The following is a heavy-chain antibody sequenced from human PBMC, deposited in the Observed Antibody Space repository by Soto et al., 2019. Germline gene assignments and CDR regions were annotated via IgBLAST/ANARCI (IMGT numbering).Heavy chain of an antibody. V-gene: IGHV4-59*01. CDR1: GGSISSYY. CDR2: IYYSGST. Sequence: QVQLQESGPGLVKPSETLSLTCTVSGGSISSYYWSWIRQPPGKGLEWIGYIYYSGSTNYNPSLKSRVTISVDTSKNQFSLKLSSVTAADTAVYYCARGGEAHYDFWSGYYPGRNWFDPWGQGTLVTVSS. CDR3: ARGGEAHYDFWSGYYPGRNWFDP. J-gene: IGHJ5*02. D-gene: IGHD3-3*01.